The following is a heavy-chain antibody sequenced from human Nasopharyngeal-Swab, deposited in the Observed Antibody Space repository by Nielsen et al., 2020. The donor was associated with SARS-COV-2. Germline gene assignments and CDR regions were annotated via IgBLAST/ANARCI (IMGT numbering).Heavy chain of an antibody. D-gene: IGHD2-2*01. Sequence: TLSLTCTVSGGSVSSGSYYWSWIRQPPGKGLEWIGYIYYSGSTNYNPSLKSRVTISVDTSKNQFSLKLSSVTAADTAVYYCARDPLVPAASDAFDIWGQGTMVTVSS. J-gene: IGHJ3*02. CDR2: IYYSGST. CDR1: GGSVSSGSYY. V-gene: IGHV4-61*01. CDR3: ARDPLVPAASDAFDI.